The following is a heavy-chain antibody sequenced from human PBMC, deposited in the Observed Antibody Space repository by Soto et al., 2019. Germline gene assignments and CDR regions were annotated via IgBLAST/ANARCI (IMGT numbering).Heavy chain of an antibody. CDR3: ARGLQPDFDY. Sequence: SETLSLTCAVYGGSLSGYYWSWIRQPPGKGLEWIGEINHSGSTNYNPSLKSRVTISVDTSKNQFSLKLSSVTAADTAVYYCARGLQPDFDYWGQGTLVTVSS. D-gene: IGHD4-4*01. CDR2: INHSGST. J-gene: IGHJ4*02. CDR1: GGSLSGYY. V-gene: IGHV4-34*01.